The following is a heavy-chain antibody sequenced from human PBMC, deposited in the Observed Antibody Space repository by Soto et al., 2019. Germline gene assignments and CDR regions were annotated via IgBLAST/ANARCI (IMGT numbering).Heavy chain of an antibody. V-gene: IGHV4-39*01. CDR3: ARLEAVKVMDV. J-gene: IGHJ6*02. D-gene: IGHD3-22*01. Sequence: SETLSLTCTVSGGAISSSSYYLGWIRQPPGKGLEWIGNVYYSGSTYYNPSLKSRVTISVDTSKNQFSLRLRSVTAADTAVYYCARLEAVKVMDVWGQGTTVTVSS. CDR2: VYYSGST. CDR1: GGAISSSSYY.